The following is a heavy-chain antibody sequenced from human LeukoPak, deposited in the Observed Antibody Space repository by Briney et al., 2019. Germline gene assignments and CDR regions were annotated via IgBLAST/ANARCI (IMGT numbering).Heavy chain of an antibody. J-gene: IGHJ6*02. CDR2: IYSGGST. CDR3: ATTVTLPRYDYYYGMDV. V-gene: IGHV3-66*01. Sequence: GGSLRLSCAASGFTVSSNYMSWVRRAPGKGLEWVSVIYSGGSTYYADSVKGRFTISRDNSKNTLYLQMNSLRAEDTAVYYCATTVTLPRYDYYYGMDVWGQGTTVTVSS. CDR1: GFTVSSNY. D-gene: IGHD4-11*01.